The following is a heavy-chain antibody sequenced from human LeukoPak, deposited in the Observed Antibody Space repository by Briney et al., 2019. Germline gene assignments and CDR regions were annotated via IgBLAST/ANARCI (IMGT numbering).Heavy chain of an antibody. Sequence: AGGNLRLSCAASAFTLNSYTMNRVRQAPGRGLEWVSSISGSSTYIYYADSVKGRFTISRDNSKNTLYLQMNSLRAEDTAVYYCARARSPSSGYLLRDHNWFDPWGQGTLVTVSS. V-gene: IGHV3-21*04. CDR3: ARARSPSSGYLLRDHNWFDP. CDR1: AFTLNSYT. J-gene: IGHJ5*02. D-gene: IGHD3-22*01. CDR2: ISGSSTYI.